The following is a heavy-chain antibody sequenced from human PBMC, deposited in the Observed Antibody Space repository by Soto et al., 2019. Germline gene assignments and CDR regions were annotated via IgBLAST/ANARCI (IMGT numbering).Heavy chain of an antibody. CDR2: IYHSGST. V-gene: IGHV4-4*02. Sequence: QVPLQESGPRLVRPSGTLSLTCTVSSGSISTANWWSWVRQPPGRGLEWIREIYHSGSTNYNLSLKSRGTLSVDKSKNQFSQRLSSVTAADTAMYYCARRGGGVVLTATTPFDYWGQGTLVTVSS. D-gene: IGHD2-21*02. J-gene: IGHJ4*02. CDR1: SGSISTANW. CDR3: ARRGGGVVLTATTPFDY.